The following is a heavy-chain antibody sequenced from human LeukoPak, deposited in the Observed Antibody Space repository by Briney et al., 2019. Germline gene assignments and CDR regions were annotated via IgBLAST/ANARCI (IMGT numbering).Heavy chain of an antibody. J-gene: IGHJ5*02. D-gene: IGHD1-1*01. CDR2: IYSGGST. Sequence: GGSLRLSCAASGFNVSNNYMSWVRQAPGKGLEWVSVIYSGGSTYYPDSVKGRFTISRDNSKNTLYLQMNSLRAEDTAVYYCASEAGTGTQPNWFDPWGQGTLVTVSS. CDR1: GFNVSNNY. V-gene: IGHV3-53*01. CDR3: ASEAGTGTQPNWFDP.